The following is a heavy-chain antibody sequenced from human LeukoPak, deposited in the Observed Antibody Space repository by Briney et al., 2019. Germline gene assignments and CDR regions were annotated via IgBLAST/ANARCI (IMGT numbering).Heavy chain of an antibody. J-gene: IGHJ4*02. Sequence: PGRSLRLARAAAASTFSTDGMHSVRQAPGKGLEWVTFIRYDGSNKYYADSVKGRFAISRDNSKNTLYLQMNSLRVEDTAMYYCAKVEMTTSPGGIDYWGQGTLVTVSS. CDR2: IRYDGSNK. V-gene: IGHV3-30*02. CDR1: ASTFSTDG. CDR3: AKVEMTTSPGGIDY. D-gene: IGHD5-24*01.